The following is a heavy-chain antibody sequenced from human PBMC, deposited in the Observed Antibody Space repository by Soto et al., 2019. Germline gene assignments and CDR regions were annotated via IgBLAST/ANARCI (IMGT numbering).Heavy chain of an antibody. Sequence: SETLSLTCTVSGGSIRSGDYYWSWIRQPPGKGLESIGYIYYSGSTYYNPSLKSRVTISVDTSKNQFSLKLSSVTAADTAVYYCARLQWELLPTLGWIDSWGQGALVTVSS. CDR3: ARLQWELLPTLGWIDS. D-gene: IGHD1-26*01. V-gene: IGHV4-30-4*01. J-gene: IGHJ5*01. CDR2: IYYSGST. CDR1: GGSIRSGDYY.